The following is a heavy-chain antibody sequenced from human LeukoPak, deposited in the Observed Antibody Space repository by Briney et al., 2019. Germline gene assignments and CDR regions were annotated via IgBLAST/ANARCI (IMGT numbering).Heavy chain of an antibody. Sequence: SETLSLTCSVSGASIISHYWTWIRQPPGKQLEWIGYMHYSVSTIYNPSLKSRVTISIDTSKNQVSLILSSVTAADTAVYYCARVGSTVGITGMDVWGKGTTVNVSS. J-gene: IGHJ6*04. CDR3: ARVGSTVGITGMDV. V-gene: IGHV4-59*11. CDR2: MHYSVST. CDR1: GASIISHY. D-gene: IGHD3-3*01.